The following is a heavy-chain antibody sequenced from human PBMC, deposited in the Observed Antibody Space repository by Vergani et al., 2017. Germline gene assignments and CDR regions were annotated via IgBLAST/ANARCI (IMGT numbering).Heavy chain of an antibody. Sequence: QVQLQQWGAGLLKPSETLSLTCAVYGGSFSGYYWSWIRQPPGKGLEWIGEINHRGSTNYNPSLKSRVTISVDTSKNQFSLKLSSVTAADTAVYYCARGTRGYFDYWGQGTLVTVSS. J-gene: IGHJ4*02. CDR2: INHRGST. V-gene: IGHV4-34*01. CDR3: ARGTRGYFDY. CDR1: GGSFSGYY.